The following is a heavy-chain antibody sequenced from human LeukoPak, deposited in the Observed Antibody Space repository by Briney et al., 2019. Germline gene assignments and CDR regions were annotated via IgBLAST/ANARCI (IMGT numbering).Heavy chain of an antibody. CDR1: GFSLNSYS. CDR3: VGRFDY. V-gene: IGHV3-21*04. J-gene: IGHJ4*02. Sequence: GESLRLSCAASGFSLNSYSMNWVRQAPGKGLEWVSYISSRSVYVFYAESVKGRFTISRDNSKNTLYLQMNSLRAEDTAIYYCVGRFDYWGQGTLVTVSS. CDR2: ISSRSVYV.